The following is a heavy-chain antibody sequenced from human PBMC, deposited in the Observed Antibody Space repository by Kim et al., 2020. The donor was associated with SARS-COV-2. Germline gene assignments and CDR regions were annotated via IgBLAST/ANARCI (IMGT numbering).Heavy chain of an antibody. CDR1: GYTFTSYA. CDR3: ARGGADFDWLVGGA. Sequence: ASVKVSCKASGYTFTSYAMNWVRQAPGQGLEWMGWINTNTGNPTYAQGFTGRFVFSLDTSVSTAYLQISSLKAEDTAVYYCARGGADFDWLVGGAWGQGTLVTVSS. J-gene: IGHJ5*02. D-gene: IGHD3-9*01. CDR2: INTNTGNP. V-gene: IGHV7-4-1*02.